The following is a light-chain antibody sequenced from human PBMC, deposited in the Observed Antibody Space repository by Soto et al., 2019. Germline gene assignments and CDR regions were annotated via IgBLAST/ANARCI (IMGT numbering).Light chain of an antibody. CDR1: SSDVGGYNY. CDR2: DVS. CDR3: CSFAGTNTFV. J-gene: IGLJ3*02. Sequence: QSVLTQPRSVSGSPGQSVTISCTGTSSDVGGYNYVSWFQQHPGKAPKLMIYDVSERPSGVPDRFSGSKSANTASLTISGLQGADEADYYCCSFAGTNTFVFGGGTKVTVL. V-gene: IGLV2-11*01.